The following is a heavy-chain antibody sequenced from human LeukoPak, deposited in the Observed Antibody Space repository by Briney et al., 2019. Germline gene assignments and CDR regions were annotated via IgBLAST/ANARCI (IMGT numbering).Heavy chain of an antibody. J-gene: IGHJ4*02. CDR1: GDSISSGPYY. CDR3: VRDTNTNVETGGFDY. D-gene: IGHD7-27*01. Sequence: SETLSLTCTVSGDSISSGPYYWTWIRQRPGKGLEWIGYIYYSGSTGSTNYNPSLKSRVTISVDTSKNQFSLKLSSVTAADTAVYYCVRDTNTNVETGGFDYWGQGTLVTVSS. V-gene: IGHV4-31*03. CDR2: IYYSGSTGST.